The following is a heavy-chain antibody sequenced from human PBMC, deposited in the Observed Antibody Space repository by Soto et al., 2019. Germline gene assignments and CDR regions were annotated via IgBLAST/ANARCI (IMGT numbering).Heavy chain of an antibody. V-gene: IGHV3-7*01. CDR2: IKQDGSEK. Sequence: EVPLVESGGGLVQPGGSLRLSCAASGFTFSSYWMSWVRQAPGKGLEWVANIKQDGSEKYYVDSVKGRFTISRDNAKNSLYLQMNSLRAEDTAVYYCARDRKYSYGFSFPYYYYGMDVWGQGTTVTVSS. CDR1: GFTFSSYW. J-gene: IGHJ6*02. D-gene: IGHD5-18*01. CDR3: ARDRKYSYGFSFPYYYYGMDV.